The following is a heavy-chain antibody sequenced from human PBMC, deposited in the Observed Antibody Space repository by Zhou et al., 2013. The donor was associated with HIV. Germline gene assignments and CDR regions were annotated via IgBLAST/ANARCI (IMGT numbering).Heavy chain of an antibody. D-gene: IGHD3-3*01. Sequence: QVQLVQSGAEVKKPGSSVKVSCKASGGTFSSYAISWVRQAPGQGLEWMGGIIPIFGTANYAQKFQGRVTITTDESTSTAYMELSSLRSEDTAVYYCARGGNITIFGQEDYYMDVWGKGTTVTVSS. CDR2: IIPIFGTA. V-gene: IGHV1-69*05. J-gene: IGHJ6*03. CDR1: GGTFSSYA. CDR3: ARGGNITIFGQEDYYMDV.